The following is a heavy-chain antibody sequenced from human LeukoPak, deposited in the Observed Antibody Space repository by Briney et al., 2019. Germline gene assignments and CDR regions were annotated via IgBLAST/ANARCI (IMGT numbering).Heavy chain of an antibody. CDR2: IYYSGST. CDR3: ARNLAGAGYYYMDV. CDR1: GGSISSSSYY. J-gene: IGHJ6*03. V-gene: IGHV4-39*01. Sequence: SETLSLTCTVSGGSISSSSYYWGWIRQPPGKGLEWIGSIYYSGSTYYNPSLKSRVTISVDTSKNQFSLKLSSVTAADTAVYYCARNLAGAGYYYMDVWGKGTTVTVSS. D-gene: IGHD3-10*01.